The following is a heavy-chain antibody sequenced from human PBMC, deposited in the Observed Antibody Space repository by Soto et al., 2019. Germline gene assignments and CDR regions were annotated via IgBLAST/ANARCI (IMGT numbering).Heavy chain of an antibody. CDR1: GFTFSSYG. CDR3: ARGSTVTTVMYMDV. CDR2: IWYDGSNK. D-gene: IGHD4-17*01. J-gene: IGHJ6*03. Sequence: GGSLRLSCAASGFTFSSYGMHWVRQAPGKGLEWVAVIWYDGSNKYYADSVKGRFTISRDNSKNTLYLQMNSLRAEDTAVYYCARGSTVTTVMYMDVWGKGTTVTVSS. V-gene: IGHV3-33*01.